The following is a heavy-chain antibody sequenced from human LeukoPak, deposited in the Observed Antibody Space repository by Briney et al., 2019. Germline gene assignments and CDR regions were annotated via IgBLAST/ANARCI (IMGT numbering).Heavy chain of an antibody. CDR3: TRGPIQLWIHNGMDV. CDR2: XXSKAYRGTT. Sequence: PGRSLRLSCAASGFTFGDHAMSWVRQAPGKGLEXXXXXXSKAYRGTTEYAASVQGRFTISRDDSKSIVYLEMNSLQTEDTAVYYCTRGPIQLWIHNGMDVWGQGTTVTVSS. D-gene: IGHD5-24*01. J-gene: IGHJ6*02. CDR1: GFTFGDHA. V-gene: IGHV3-49*04.